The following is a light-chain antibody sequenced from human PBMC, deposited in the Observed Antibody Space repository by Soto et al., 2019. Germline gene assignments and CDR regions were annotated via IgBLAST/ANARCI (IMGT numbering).Light chain of an antibody. CDR3: SSYRASSTAHYV. CDR1: SSDVGGYNY. J-gene: IGLJ1*01. Sequence: QSVLTQPASLSGSPGQSITISCTGTSSDVGGYNYVSWYQQHPGKAPKLMIYDVSNRPSGVSNRFSGSKSGNTASLTISGLQAEDEADYYCSSYRASSTAHYVFGTGTKLTLL. CDR2: DVS. V-gene: IGLV2-14*03.